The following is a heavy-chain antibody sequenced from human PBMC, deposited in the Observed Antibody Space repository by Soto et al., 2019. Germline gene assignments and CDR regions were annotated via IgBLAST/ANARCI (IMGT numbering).Heavy chain of an antibody. D-gene: IGHD6-19*01. Sequence: QVQLVESGGGVVQPGRSLRLSCAASGFTFSSYAMHWVRQAPGKGLEWVAVISYDGSNKYYADSVKGRFTISRDNSKNPLYLQMNSLRAEDTALYYCARSFGIAVAGTDFDYWGQGTLVTVSS. CDR1: GFTFSSYA. V-gene: IGHV3-30-3*01. CDR3: ARSFGIAVAGTDFDY. J-gene: IGHJ4*02. CDR2: ISYDGSNK.